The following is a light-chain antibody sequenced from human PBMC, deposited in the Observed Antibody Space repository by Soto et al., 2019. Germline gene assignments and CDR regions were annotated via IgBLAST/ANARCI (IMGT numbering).Light chain of an antibody. V-gene: IGLV2-14*01. CDR1: SSDVGRHTY. Sequence: QSALTQPASVSGSPGQSITISCVGTSSDVGRHTYVSWYQQYPGKAPKLIIYDVYNRPSGVSNRFSGSKSGNTASLTISGLQAEDEADYYCTSYTSASTPYVFGSGTKVTVL. CDR3: TSYTSASTPYV. J-gene: IGLJ1*01. CDR2: DVY.